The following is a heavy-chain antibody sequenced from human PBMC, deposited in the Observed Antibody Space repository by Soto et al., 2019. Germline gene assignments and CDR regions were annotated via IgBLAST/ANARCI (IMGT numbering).Heavy chain of an antibody. CDR2: ISASGGST. V-gene: IGHV3-23*01. D-gene: IGHD2-8*02. Sequence: EVKLLHSGGGLVQPGGTLRLSCVASGFTSSSCAMRWVRQAPGTGIEWVSGISASGGSTYYPDSVKGCFTISRDNSKNTFYLQRNTLRAEDTAVYYCATPGLGTGRYFFQDGGQGTMVTV. J-gene: IGHJ4*02. CDR1: GFTSSSCA. CDR3: ATPGLGTGRYFFQD.